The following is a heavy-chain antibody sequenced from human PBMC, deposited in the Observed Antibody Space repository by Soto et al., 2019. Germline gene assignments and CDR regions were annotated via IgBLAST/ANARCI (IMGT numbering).Heavy chain of an antibody. Sequence: SETLSLTCAVSGGSFNANYWSWIRQPPGKGLEWVGEIFHSGSTNYNPSLKSRGTISVDTSKNQFSLKLSSVTAADTAIYYCASARWDYWGQGTQVTVSS. CDR2: IFHSGST. J-gene: IGHJ4*02. V-gene: IGHV4-34*12. CDR3: ASARWDY. CDR1: GGSFNANY.